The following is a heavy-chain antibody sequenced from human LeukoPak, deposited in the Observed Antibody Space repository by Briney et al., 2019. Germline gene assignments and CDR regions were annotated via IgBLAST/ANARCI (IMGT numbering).Heavy chain of an antibody. CDR3: ASVHQHGSRGAFDI. Sequence: GESLKISCKGSGYSFTNYWIGWVRQMPGKGLEWMGIIYPGDSDTRYSPSFQGQVTISADKSISTAYLQWASLKASDTAIYYCASVHQHGSRGAFDIWGQGTMVTVSS. D-gene: IGHD3-22*01. V-gene: IGHV5-51*01. J-gene: IGHJ3*02. CDR1: GYSFTNYW. CDR2: IYPGDSDT.